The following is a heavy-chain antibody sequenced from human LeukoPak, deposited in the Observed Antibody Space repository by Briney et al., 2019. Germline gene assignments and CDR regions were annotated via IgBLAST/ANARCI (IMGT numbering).Heavy chain of an antibody. V-gene: IGHV5-51*01. Sequence: GESLKISCKGSGYSFTSYWIGRVRQMPGKGLEWMGIIYPGDSDTRYSPSFQGQVTISVDKSINTAYLQWNSLKASDTAMYYCARLSSKAAAGRNWFDPWGQGTLVTVSS. J-gene: IGHJ5*02. CDR1: GYSFTSYW. CDR2: IYPGDSDT. CDR3: ARLSSKAAAGRNWFDP. D-gene: IGHD6-13*01.